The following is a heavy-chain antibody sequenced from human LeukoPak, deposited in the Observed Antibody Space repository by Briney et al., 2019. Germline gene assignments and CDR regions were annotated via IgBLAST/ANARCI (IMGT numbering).Heavy chain of an antibody. J-gene: IGHJ4*02. CDR3: ARAREYDFWSGKYYFDY. D-gene: IGHD3-3*01. CDR1: GGSVSSGSYY. V-gene: IGHV4-61*01. Sequence: SETLSLTRTVSGGSVSSGSYYWSWIRQPPGKGLEWIGYIYYSGSTNYNPSLKSRVTISVDTSKNQFSLKLSSVTAADTAVYYCARAREYDFWSGKYYFDYWGQGTLVTVSS. CDR2: IYYSGST.